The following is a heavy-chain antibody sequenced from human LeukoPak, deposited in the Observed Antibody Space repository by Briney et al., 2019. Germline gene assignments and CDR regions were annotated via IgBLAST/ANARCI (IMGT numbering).Heavy chain of an antibody. Sequence: PGGSLRLSCTASGFTFNNYGMHLVRQAPGKGPEGVAVISYNGGNKYYADSVKGRFTISRDNSKNMLYLQMNSLRPEDTATYYCAKDVVMMVYAFDSWGQGTLVTVSS. J-gene: IGHJ4*02. D-gene: IGHD2-8*01. V-gene: IGHV3-30*18. CDR2: ISYNGGNK. CDR1: GFTFNNYG. CDR3: AKDVVMMVYAFDS.